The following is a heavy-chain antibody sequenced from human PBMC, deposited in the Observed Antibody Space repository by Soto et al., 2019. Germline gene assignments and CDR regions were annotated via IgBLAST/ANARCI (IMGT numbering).Heavy chain of an antibody. J-gene: IGHJ3*02. Sequence: PGESLKISCAASGFTFSSYAMSWVRQAPGKGLEWVSAISGSGGSTYYADPVKGRFTISRDNSKNTLYLQMNSLRAEDTAVYYCAKATIFGVAVDAFDIWGQGTMVTVSS. CDR2: ISGSGGST. CDR3: AKATIFGVAVDAFDI. CDR1: GFTFSSYA. D-gene: IGHD3-3*01. V-gene: IGHV3-23*01.